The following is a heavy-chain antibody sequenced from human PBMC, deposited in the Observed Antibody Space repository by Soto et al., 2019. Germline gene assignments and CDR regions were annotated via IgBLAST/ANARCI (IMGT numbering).Heavy chain of an antibody. CDR1: GYTYTSYG. V-gene: IGHV1-18*01. Sequence: ASVKVSCKASGYTYTSYGISWVRQEPGQGLEWMGWISAYNGNTNYAQKLQGRVTMTTDTSTSTAYMELRSLRSDDTAVYYCARDSYYYDSSVLGDNWFDPWGQGTLVTVSS. CDR2: ISAYNGNT. D-gene: IGHD3-22*01. J-gene: IGHJ5*02. CDR3: ARDSYYYDSSVLGDNWFDP.